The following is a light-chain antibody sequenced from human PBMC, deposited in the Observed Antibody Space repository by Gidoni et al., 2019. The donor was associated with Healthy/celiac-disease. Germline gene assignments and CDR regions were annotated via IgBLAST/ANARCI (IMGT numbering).Light chain of an antibody. CDR3: QQYNTWPPLT. CDR2: GES. CDR1: QSVSSN. V-gene: IGKV3-15*01. Sequence: ERVMTQSPATLSVSPGERATLSCRASQSVSSNLAWYQQKPGQAPRLLIYGESTRATGIPARFSGSGSGTEFTLPISSLQSEDFAVYSCQQYNTWPPLTFGQGTRLEI. J-gene: IGKJ5*01.